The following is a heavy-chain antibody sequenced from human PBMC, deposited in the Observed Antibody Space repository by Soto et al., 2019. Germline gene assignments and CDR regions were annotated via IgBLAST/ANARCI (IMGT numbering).Heavy chain of an antibody. CDR3: ARGFRFYGRDWFDH. CDR1: GDSIRTYY. J-gene: IGHJ5*02. CDR2: INSSGTT. D-gene: IGHD3-16*01. Sequence: SETLSLTCIVSGDSIRTYYWSWIRQPAGKGLEWIGRINSSGTTNYNPSLKTRVTMSLDTSKNQFSLKLTSVTAADTAIYYCARGFRFYGRDWFDHWGQGTLVTVSS. V-gene: IGHV4-4*07.